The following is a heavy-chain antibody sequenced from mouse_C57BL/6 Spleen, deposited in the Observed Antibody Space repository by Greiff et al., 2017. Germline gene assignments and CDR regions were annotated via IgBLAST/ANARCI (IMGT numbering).Heavy chain of an antibody. CDR3: GRSYDYDDYAMDY. J-gene: IGHJ4*01. D-gene: IGHD2-4*01. Sequence: QVQLKESGAELASPGASVTLSCKASGYTFTDHIMNWVKKRPGQGLEWIGRIYPVSGETNYNQKFMGKATFSVDRSSSTVYMVLNSLTSEDPAVYYCGRSYDYDDYAMDYWGQGTSVTVSS. CDR1: GYTFTDHI. CDR2: IYPVSGET. V-gene: IGHV1-11*01.